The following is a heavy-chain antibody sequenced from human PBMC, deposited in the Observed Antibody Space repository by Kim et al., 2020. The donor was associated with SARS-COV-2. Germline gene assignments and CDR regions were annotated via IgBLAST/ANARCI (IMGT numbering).Heavy chain of an antibody. V-gene: IGHV4-34*01. J-gene: IGHJ6*03. Sequence: SETLSLTCAVYGGSFSGYYWSWIRQPPGKGLEWIGEINHSGSTNYNPSLKIRVTISVDTSKNKFSLKLTSVTAADTAVYYCARGTRQWLVRGTYYYYMD. D-gene: IGHD6-19*01. CDR3: ARGTRQWLVRGTYYYYMD. CDR1: GGSFSGYY. CDR2: INHSGST.